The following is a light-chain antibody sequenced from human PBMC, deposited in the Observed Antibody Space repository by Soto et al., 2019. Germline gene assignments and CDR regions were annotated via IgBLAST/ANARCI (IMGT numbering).Light chain of an antibody. J-gene: IGKJ1*01. CDR3: QHYNSYSGA. CDR1: QNIGRL. CDR2: AAS. V-gene: IGKV1-5*01. Sequence: DIPKTPSTNSLSAAVGDRVTITCRASQNIGRLLNWHQQKPGKAPKLLIYAASTLQSGVPSRFSGSGSGTEFTLTISSLQPDDFATYYCQHYNSYSGAFGQGTKVDIK.